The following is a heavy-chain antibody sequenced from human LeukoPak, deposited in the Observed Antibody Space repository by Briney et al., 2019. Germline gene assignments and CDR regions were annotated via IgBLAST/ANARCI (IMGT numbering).Heavy chain of an antibody. CDR3: ARFSSTWYVAFDM. V-gene: IGHV3-21*01. D-gene: IGHD6-13*01. CDR2: ISSSSSYI. Sequence: GGSLRLSCAASGFTFSSYSMNWVRQAPGKGLEWVSSISSSSSYIYYADSVKGRFTFSRDNAKNSLYLHMNSLRAEDTALYYCARFSSTWYVAFDMWGQGTMVTVSS. J-gene: IGHJ3*02. CDR1: GFTFSSYS.